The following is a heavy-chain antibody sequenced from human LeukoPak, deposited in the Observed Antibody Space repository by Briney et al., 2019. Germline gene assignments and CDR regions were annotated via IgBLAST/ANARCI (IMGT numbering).Heavy chain of an antibody. CDR2: ISGSGGST. CDR3: AKGGCSSTSCYSKWADSQYGGFDY. V-gene: IGHV3-23*01. J-gene: IGHJ4*02. Sequence: GGSLRLSCAASGFTFSSYWMSWVRQAPGKGLEWVSAISGSGGSTYYTDSVKGRFTISRDNSKNTLYLQMNSLRAEDTAVYYCAKGGCSSTSCYSKWADSQYGGFDYWGQGTLVTVSS. D-gene: IGHD2-2*01. CDR1: GFTFSSYW.